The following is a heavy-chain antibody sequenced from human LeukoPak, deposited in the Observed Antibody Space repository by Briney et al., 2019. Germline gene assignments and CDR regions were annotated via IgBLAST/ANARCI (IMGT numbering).Heavy chain of an antibody. J-gene: IGHJ6*02. D-gene: IGHD2-15*01. CDR1: GGTFSSYA. Sequence: GASVKVSCKASGGTFSSYAINWVRQATGQGLEWMGWMNPNSGNTGLAQKFQGRVTLTRDTSLSTAYMELSNLRSDDTAVYYCARDEVVAAPNYFGMVVWGQGTTVSVSS. V-gene: IGHV1-8*02. CDR2: MNPNSGNT. CDR3: ARDEVVAAPNYFGMVV.